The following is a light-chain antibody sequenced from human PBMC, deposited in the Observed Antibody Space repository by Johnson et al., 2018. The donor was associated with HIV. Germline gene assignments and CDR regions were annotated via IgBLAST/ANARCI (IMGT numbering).Light chain of an antibody. J-gene: IGLJ1*01. Sequence: QSALTQPPSMSAAPGQKVTISCSGSSSNIGNNYVSWYQQFPGTAPKLLIYDNNKRPSGIPDRFSASKSATSAALGITGLQTGDEADYYCGTWDSSLSAYVFGTGTKVTVL. CDR1: SSNIGNNY. V-gene: IGLV1-51*01. CDR3: GTWDSSLSAYV. CDR2: DNN.